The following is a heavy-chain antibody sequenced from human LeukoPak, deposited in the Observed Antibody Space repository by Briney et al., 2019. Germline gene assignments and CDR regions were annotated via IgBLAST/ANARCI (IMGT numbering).Heavy chain of an antibody. CDR1: GFTFSSYD. CDR2: ISGSGGST. CDR3: ANPYGDYDFDY. V-gene: IGHV3-23*01. J-gene: IGHJ4*02. D-gene: IGHD4-17*01. Sequence: GGSLRLSCAASGFTFSSYDMSWVRQAPGKGLEWVSAISGSGGSTYYADSVKGRFTISRDNSKNTLYLQMNSLRAEDTAVYYCANPYGDYDFDYWGQGTLVTVSS.